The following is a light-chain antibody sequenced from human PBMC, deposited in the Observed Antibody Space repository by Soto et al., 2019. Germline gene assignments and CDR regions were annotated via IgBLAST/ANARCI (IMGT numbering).Light chain of an antibody. CDR3: SSYTSSSAHVV. J-gene: IGLJ2*01. V-gene: IGLV2-14*01. Sequence: QSVLTQPASVSGSPGQSITISCTGTSSDVGGYNYVSWYQQHPGKAPKLMIYEVNNRPSGVSNRFSGSKSANTASLTISGLQAEDEADYYCSSYTSSSAHVVFGGGTKLTVL. CDR1: SSDVGGYNY. CDR2: EVN.